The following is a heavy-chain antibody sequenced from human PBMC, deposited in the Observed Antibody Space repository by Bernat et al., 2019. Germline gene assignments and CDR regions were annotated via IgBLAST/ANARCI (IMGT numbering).Heavy chain of an antibody. Sequence: QVQLVESGGGVVQPGRSLRLSCAAFGFTFSSCSMHWVRQAPGKGLEWVAVISYDGSKKYYAGSVKGRFTISSDNSENTLFLQMGSLRDEDTAVYYWGGQPVVPTPFEGLDVWGQGTTVIVSS. V-gene: IGHV3-30-3*01. CDR2: ISYDGSKK. D-gene: IGHD2-2*01. CDR3: GGQPVVPTPFEGLDV. J-gene: IGHJ6*02. CDR1: GFTFSSCS.